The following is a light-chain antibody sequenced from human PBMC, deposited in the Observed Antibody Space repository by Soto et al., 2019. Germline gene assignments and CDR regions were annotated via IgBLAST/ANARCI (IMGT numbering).Light chain of an antibody. V-gene: IGKV1-5*01. Sequence: DIQLTQSPSFLSASVGDRVTITGRASQSISSWLAWYEQKPGKAPKLLIYDASSLESGVPSRFSGSGSGTEFTLTISSLQPDDFATYYCQQYNSYTFGQGTRLEI. CDR1: QSISSW. CDR2: DAS. J-gene: IGKJ5*01. CDR3: QQYNSYT.